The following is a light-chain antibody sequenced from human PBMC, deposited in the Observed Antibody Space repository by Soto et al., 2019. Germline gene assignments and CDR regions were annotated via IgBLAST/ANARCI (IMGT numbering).Light chain of an antibody. CDR3: SSYPTSSTLV. Sequence: QSALTQPASVSGSPGQSITISCTGSSSDIGAYNYVSWYQQHPGKAPKLMTFEVHNRPSGVSNRFSGSKSGNTASLTISGLQAEDEADYYCSSYPTSSTLVFGAGTKLTVL. CDR2: EVH. CDR1: SSDIGAYNY. V-gene: IGLV2-14*01. J-gene: IGLJ1*01.